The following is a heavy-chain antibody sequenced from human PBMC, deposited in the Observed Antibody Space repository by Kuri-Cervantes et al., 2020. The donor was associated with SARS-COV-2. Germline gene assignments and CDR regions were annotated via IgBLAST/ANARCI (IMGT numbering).Heavy chain of an antibody. Sequence: GGSLSLSCAASGFTFSSYSMNWVRQAPGKGLEWVSSISSSSRYIYYADSVKGRFTISRDNARNSLYLQMNSLRAEDTAVYYCAKGDGREGDFDYWGQGTLVTVSS. CDR1: GFTFSSYS. D-gene: IGHD5-24*01. J-gene: IGHJ4*02. CDR3: AKGDGREGDFDY. V-gene: IGHV3-21*01. CDR2: ISSSSRYI.